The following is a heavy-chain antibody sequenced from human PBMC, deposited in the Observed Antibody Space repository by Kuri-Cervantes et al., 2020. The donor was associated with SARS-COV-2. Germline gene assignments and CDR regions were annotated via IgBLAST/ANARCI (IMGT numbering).Heavy chain of an antibody. CDR3: ATVAAALRRHPVDY. CDR1: GGTFSSYA. V-gene: IGHV1-46*01. J-gene: IGHJ4*02. CDR2: INPSGGST. Sequence: ASVKVSCKASGGTFSSYAISWVRQAPGQGLEWMGIINPSGGSTSYAQKLQGRVTMTTDTSTSTVYMELSSLRSEDTAVYYCATVAAALRRHPVDYWGQGTLVTVSS. D-gene: IGHD6-13*01.